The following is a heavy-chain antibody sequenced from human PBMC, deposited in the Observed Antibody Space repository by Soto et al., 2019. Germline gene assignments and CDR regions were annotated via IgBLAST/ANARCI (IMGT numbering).Heavy chain of an antibody. CDR3: ARAGGSSGWYVEEGYYYGMDV. CDR2: IYHSGST. Sequence: PSDTLSLTCAVSGRSISRGGYSWSWIRQPPGKGLEWIGYIYHSGSTYYNPSLKSRVTISVDRSKNQFSLKVSSVTAADTAVYYCARAGGSSGWYVEEGYYYGMDVWGQGTTVTVSS. V-gene: IGHV4-30-2*01. D-gene: IGHD6-19*01. CDR1: GRSISRGGYS. J-gene: IGHJ6*02.